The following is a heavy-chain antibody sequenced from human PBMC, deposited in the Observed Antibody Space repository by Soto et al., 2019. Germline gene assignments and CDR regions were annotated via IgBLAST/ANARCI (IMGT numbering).Heavy chain of an antibody. J-gene: IGHJ4*02. CDR3: ARRECSNGVCPFDI. D-gene: IGHD2-8*01. CDR1: GFTFSSSS. Sequence: GGSLRLSCAASGFTFSSSSMNWVRQATGRGLEWISSISSGSTFIYYADSVKGRFTISRDNAKNSLYLQMSSLRVEDTAVYYCARRECSNGVCPFDIWGQGTLVTVSS. CDR2: ISSGSTFI. V-gene: IGHV3-21*01.